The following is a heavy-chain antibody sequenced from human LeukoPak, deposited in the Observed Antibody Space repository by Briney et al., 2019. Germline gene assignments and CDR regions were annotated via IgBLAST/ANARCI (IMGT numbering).Heavy chain of an antibody. CDR3: ATQASSTEEPFAF. CDR2: IYYGGST. J-gene: IGHJ4*02. D-gene: IGHD1-26*01. CDR1: GVSISSGGYY. V-gene: IGHV4-31*03. Sequence: PSQTLSLTCTDSGVSISSGGYYWHWIRQHPGKGLEWNAYIYYGGSTYHNPSLKSRLSISVDTSKNQFSLQLTSVTAADTAMYYCATQASSTEEPFAFWGQGTLVTVSS.